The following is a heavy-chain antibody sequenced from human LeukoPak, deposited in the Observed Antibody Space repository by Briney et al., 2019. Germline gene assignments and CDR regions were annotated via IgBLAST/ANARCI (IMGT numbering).Heavy chain of an antibody. Sequence: ASVKVSCKASGGTFSSYAISWVRQAPGQGLEWMGGIIPIFGTANYARKFQGRVTITADESTSTAYMELSSLRSEDTAVYYCARRCSGGSCYSGYYYGMDVWGQGTTVTVSS. J-gene: IGHJ6*02. D-gene: IGHD2-15*01. V-gene: IGHV1-69*13. CDR3: ARRCSGGSCYSGYYYGMDV. CDR1: GGTFSSYA. CDR2: IIPIFGTA.